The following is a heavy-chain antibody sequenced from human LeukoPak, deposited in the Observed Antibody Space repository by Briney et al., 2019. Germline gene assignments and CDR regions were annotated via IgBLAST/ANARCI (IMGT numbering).Heavy chain of an antibody. J-gene: IGHJ4*02. D-gene: IGHD3-10*01. V-gene: IGHV4-59*01. CDR1: GGSFSSYY. CDR3: ARSELLWFGGVNSGFDY. Sequence: SETLSLTCTVSGGSFSSYYWSWIRQPPGKGLEWIGYIYYSGSINYNPSLKSRVTISLDTSKNQFSLKLSSVTAADTAVYYCARSELLWFGGVNSGFDYWGQGTLVTVSS. CDR2: IYYSGSI.